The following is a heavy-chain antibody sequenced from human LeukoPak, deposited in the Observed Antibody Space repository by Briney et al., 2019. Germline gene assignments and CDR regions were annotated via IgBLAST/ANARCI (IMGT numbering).Heavy chain of an antibody. Sequence: PGGSLRLSCAASGLTFSSYSMNWVRQAPGKGLEWVSSISSSSSYIYYADSVKGRFTISRDNAKNSLYLQMNSLRAEDTAVYYCARVYCSGGSCYLGFDYWGQGTLVTVSS. V-gene: IGHV3-21*01. CDR2: ISSSSSYI. CDR1: GLTFSSYS. CDR3: ARVYCSGGSCYLGFDY. J-gene: IGHJ4*02. D-gene: IGHD2-15*01.